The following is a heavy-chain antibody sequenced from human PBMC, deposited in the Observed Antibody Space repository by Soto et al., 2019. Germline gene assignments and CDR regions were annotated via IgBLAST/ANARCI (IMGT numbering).Heavy chain of an antibody. CDR3: ARAYYCDSSGYYGRYFDY. CDR2: ISSSGSTI. D-gene: IGHD3-22*01. Sequence: PGGSLRLSCAASGFTFSSYEMNWVRQAPGKGLEWVSYISSSGSTIYYADSVKGRFTISRDNAKNSLYLQMNSLRAEDTAVYYCARAYYCDSSGYYGRYFDYWGHGTLVTVSS. V-gene: IGHV3-48*03. J-gene: IGHJ4*01. CDR1: GFTFSSYE.